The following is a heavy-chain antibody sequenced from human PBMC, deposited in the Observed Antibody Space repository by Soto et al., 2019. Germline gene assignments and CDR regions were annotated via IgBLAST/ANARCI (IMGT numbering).Heavy chain of an antibody. Sequence: EVELVESGGGLIQPGGSLRLSCAASGFSVSSDYMSWVRQAPGKGLEWVAVIYTIGSTYYAGSVKGRFTISRDTSRNTLSLQMCTLRAEDTAVYFCAKTTNSYYSLDVWGQGTTVSVSS. V-gene: IGHV3-53*01. CDR2: IYTIGST. CDR3: AKTTNSYYSLDV. D-gene: IGHD3-22*01. J-gene: IGHJ6*01. CDR1: GFSVSSDY.